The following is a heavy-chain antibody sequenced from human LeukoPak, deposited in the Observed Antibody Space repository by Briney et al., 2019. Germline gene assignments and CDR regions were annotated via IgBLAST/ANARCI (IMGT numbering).Heavy chain of an antibody. CDR1: GGTFSSYA. J-gene: IGHJ5*02. CDR3: AREDSRGYSGYDSRYNWFDP. Sequence: SVTVSCKASGGTFSSYAISWVRQAPGQGLEWMGRIIPILGIANYAQKFQGRVTITADKSTSTAYMELSSLRSEDTAVYYCAREDSRGYSGYDSRYNWFDPWGQGTLVTVSS. V-gene: IGHV1-69*04. CDR2: IIPILGIA. D-gene: IGHD5-12*01.